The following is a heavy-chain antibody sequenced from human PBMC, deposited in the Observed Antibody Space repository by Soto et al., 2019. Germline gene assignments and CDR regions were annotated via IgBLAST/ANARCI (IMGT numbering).Heavy chain of an antibody. J-gene: IGHJ4*02. CDR2: IKSKTDGGTI. Sequence: EVQLVESGGGLVKPGESLRLSCAASDLSFSNAYINWARQAPGKGLEWVGRIKSKTDGGTIDYAAPVKGRFIISRDDSSNTVYLQMNSLKTEDTAVYYCTTRGALGYWGQGTLVTVSS. CDR3: TTRGALGY. D-gene: IGHD2-15*01. V-gene: IGHV3-15*07. CDR1: DLSFSNAY.